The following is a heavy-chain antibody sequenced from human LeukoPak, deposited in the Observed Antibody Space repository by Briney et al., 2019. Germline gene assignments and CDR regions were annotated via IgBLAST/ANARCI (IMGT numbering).Heavy chain of an antibody. CDR3: ARVGVVGAINWFDP. Sequence: KPSETLSLTCTVSGGSISSYYWSWIRQPPGKGLEWIGYIYYSGSTNYNPSLKSRVTISVDTSKNQFSLKLSSVTAADTAVYYCARVGVVGAINWFDPWGQGTLVTVSS. CDR2: IYYSGST. CDR1: GGSISSYY. J-gene: IGHJ5*02. V-gene: IGHV4-59*01. D-gene: IGHD1-26*01.